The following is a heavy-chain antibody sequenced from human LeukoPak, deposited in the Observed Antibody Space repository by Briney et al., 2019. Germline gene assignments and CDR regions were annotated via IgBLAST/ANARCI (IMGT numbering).Heavy chain of an antibody. CDR2: ISAYYGNT. Sequence: SVKVSCKGSGYSFTNYCIKWVGQAPGQGLEWMGWISAYYGNTNYAQKFQGRVTMTRDTSISIAYMELHRLKSGDTGVYYWARDPTYYGFWSGYSSLDFWGQGTLVIVSS. J-gene: IGHJ4*02. D-gene: IGHD3-3*01. CDR3: ARDPTYYGFWSGYSSLDF. V-gene: IGHV1-18*01. CDR1: GYSFTNYC.